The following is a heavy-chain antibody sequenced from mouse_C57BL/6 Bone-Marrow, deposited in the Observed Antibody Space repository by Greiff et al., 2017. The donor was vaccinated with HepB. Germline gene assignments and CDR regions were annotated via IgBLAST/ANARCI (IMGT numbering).Heavy chain of an antibody. CDR3: ARSPKDYYAMDY. J-gene: IGHJ4*01. CDR1: GFTFTDYY. V-gene: IGHV7-3*01. D-gene: IGHD1-3*01. CDR2: IRNKANGYTT. Sequence: EVKLMESGGGLVQPGGSLSLSCAASGFTFTDYYMSWVRQPPGKALEWLGFIRNKANGYTTEYSASVKGRFTISRDNSQSILYLQMHALRAEDSATYYCARSPKDYYAMDYWGQGTSVTVSS.